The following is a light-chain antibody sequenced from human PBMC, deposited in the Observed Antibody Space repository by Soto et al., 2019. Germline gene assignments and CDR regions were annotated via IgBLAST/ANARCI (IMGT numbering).Light chain of an antibody. V-gene: IGKV3-20*01. CDR1: QSVSSSY. J-gene: IGKJ1*01. CDR3: HQYVSSPRT. Sequence: EIVLTQSPGTLSLSPGERATLSCRASQSVSSSYLAWYQQKPGQAPRLLIYGASIRATGIPDRFSGSGSGTDFTLTISRLEPEDFAVYYCHQYVSSPRTFGQGTKVEIK. CDR2: GAS.